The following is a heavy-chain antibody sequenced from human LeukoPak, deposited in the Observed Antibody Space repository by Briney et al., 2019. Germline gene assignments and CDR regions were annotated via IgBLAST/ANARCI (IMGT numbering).Heavy chain of an antibody. V-gene: IGHV3-30*02. CDR3: AKRVVIRSRDYFYYYIHV. J-gene: IGHJ6*03. CDR1: GFSFSDYG. D-gene: IGHD3-3*01. CDR2: IRYNGDNK. Sequence: PGGSLRLSCKASGFSFSDYGMHWVRQAPGKGLEWVAFIRYNGDNKYYADSVKGRFTVSRDNSQSTLYLQMNSLRVEDTAVYYCAKRVVIRSRDYFYYYIHVWGKGTTVTVSS.